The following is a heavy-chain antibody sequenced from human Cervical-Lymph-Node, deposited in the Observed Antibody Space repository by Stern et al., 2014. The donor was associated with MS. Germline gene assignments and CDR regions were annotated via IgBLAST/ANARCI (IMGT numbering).Heavy chain of an antibody. D-gene: IGHD5-24*01. CDR2: ITAYNGNT. J-gene: IGHJ6*01. V-gene: IGHV1-18*04. Sequence: QVQLGQSGAEVKKPGASVKVSCKASGYTFTSYGISWVRQAPGQGLEWMGWITAYNGNTNYAQKLQGRVTMTTDTSTSTAYMELRSLRSDDTAVYYCARDRQRWLQDYYYYGMDVWGQGTTVTVSS. CDR1: GYTFTSYG. CDR3: ARDRQRWLQDYYYYGMDV.